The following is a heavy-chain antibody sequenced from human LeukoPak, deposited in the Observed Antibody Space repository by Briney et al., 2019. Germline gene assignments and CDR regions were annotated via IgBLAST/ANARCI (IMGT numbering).Heavy chain of an antibody. D-gene: IGHD2-21*02. CDR2: IYYSGST. V-gene: IGHV4-59*01. Sequence: SETLSLTCTVSGGSISSYYWSWIRQPPGKGLEWIGYIYYSGSTSYNPSLKSRVTISVDTSKNQFSLKLSSVTAADTAVYYCARVEVTAFPYFDYWGQGTLVTVSS. J-gene: IGHJ4*02. CDR1: GGSISSYY. CDR3: ARVEVTAFPYFDY.